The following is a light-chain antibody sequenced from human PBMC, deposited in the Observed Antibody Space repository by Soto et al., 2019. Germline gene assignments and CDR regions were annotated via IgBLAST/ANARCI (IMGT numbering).Light chain of an antibody. CDR1: SSVVGGYNY. V-gene: IGLV2-14*01. J-gene: IGLJ1*01. Sequence: LTQPASVSGSPGQSITISCTGTSSVVGGYNYVSWYQQHPGKAPKLMIYDVSNWPSGVSNRFSGSKSGNTASLTISGLQAEDEADYYCSSYTNSSPFVFGTGTKVTVL. CDR2: DVS. CDR3: SSYTNSSPFV.